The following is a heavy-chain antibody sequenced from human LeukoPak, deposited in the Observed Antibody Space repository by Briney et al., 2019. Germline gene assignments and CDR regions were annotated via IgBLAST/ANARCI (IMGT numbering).Heavy chain of an antibody. D-gene: IGHD6-13*01. Sequence: GGSLRLSCAASGFTFSSYWMSWVRQAPGRGLEWVANIKQDGSERYYVDSVKGRFTISRDNAKNSLYLQMNSLRAEDTAVYYCARGTAAAGTRSRYWGQGTLVTVSS. V-gene: IGHV3-7*03. J-gene: IGHJ4*02. CDR3: ARGTAAAGTRSRY. CDR2: IKQDGSER. CDR1: GFTFSSYW.